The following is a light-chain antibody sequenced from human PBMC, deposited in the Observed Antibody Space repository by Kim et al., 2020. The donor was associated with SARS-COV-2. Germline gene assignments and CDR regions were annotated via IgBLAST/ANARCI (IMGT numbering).Light chain of an antibody. CDR3: NSRDSNNNVV. V-gene: IGLV3-19*01. CDR2: GKN. J-gene: IGLJ2*01. Sequence: VSLGQTVRITCQGDSLRSYYATWYQPQPGQAPILIIYGKNHRPSGIPDRFSGSSSGNTASLTITGTQADDEADYYGNSRDSNNNVVFGGGTQLTVL. CDR1: SLRSYY.